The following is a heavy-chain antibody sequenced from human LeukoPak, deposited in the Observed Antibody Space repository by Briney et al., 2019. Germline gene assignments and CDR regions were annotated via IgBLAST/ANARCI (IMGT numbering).Heavy chain of an antibody. CDR2: IKQDGSKK. CDR3: TRVGYIDEGIDY. V-gene: IGHV3-7*04. CDR1: GFTFSNYG. Sequence: GGSLRLSCAASGFTFSNYGMSWVRQAPGKGLEWVANIKQDGSKKSYVDSVKGRFTISRDNAKNSLYLQMNSLRAEDTAIYYCTRVGYIDEGIDYWGQGTLVTVSS. D-gene: IGHD5-24*01. J-gene: IGHJ4*02.